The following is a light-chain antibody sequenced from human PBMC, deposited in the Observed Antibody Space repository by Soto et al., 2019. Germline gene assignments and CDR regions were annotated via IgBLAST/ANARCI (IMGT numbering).Light chain of an antibody. CDR2: EVS. V-gene: IGLV2-8*01. CDR3: SSYAGSPIKV. J-gene: IGLJ1*01. CDR1: SSDVGGYNY. Sequence: QSALTQPPSASGSPGQSVTISCTGTSSDVGGYNYVSWYQQHPGKAPKLMIYEVSKRPSGVPDRFSGSKSGNTASLTVSGLQAEDEADYYCSSYAGSPIKVFGTGTKLTVL.